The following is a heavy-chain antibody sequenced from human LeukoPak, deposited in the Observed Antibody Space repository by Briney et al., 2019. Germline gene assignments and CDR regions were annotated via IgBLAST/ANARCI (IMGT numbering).Heavy chain of an antibody. CDR2: MNPNSGDI. CDR1: GYTFTASY. CDR3: ARGGYDILTGSYRVRYYFDY. Sequence: ASVKVSCKASGYTFTASYIHWVRLAPGQGLEWMGWMNPNSGDIHYAQKFQGRVTMTRDTSISTAYMDLSRLGSDDTAVYHCARGGYDILTGSYRVRYYFDYWGQGTLVTVSS. V-gene: IGHV1-2*02. J-gene: IGHJ4*02. D-gene: IGHD3-9*01.